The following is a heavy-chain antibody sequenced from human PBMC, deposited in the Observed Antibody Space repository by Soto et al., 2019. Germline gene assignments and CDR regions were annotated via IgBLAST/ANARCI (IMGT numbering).Heavy chain of an antibody. V-gene: IGHV3-48*01. Sequence: GGSLRLSCAASGFTFSSYSMNWVRQAPGKGLEWVSYISSSSSTIYYADSVKGQFTISRDNAKNSLYLQMKSLRAEDTAVYYCARDVNPRYDFWSGYDYWGQGTLVTVSS. CDR1: GFTFSSYS. CDR3: ARDVNPRYDFWSGYDY. D-gene: IGHD3-3*01. J-gene: IGHJ4*02. CDR2: ISSSSSTI.